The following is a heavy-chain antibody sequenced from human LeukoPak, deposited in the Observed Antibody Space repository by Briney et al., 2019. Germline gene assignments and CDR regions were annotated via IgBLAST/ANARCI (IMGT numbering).Heavy chain of an antibody. J-gene: IGHJ3*02. V-gene: IGHV4-59*08. D-gene: IGHD3-22*01. CDR3: ARFISYDSSGYIIWYALDI. Sequence: PSETLSLTCTVSGGSISSYYWSWIRQPPGKGLEWIGYIYYSGSTNYNPSLKSRVTISVDTSKNQFSLKLSSVTAADTAVYYCARFISYDSSGYIIWYALDIWGQGTMVTVSS. CDR2: IYYSGST. CDR1: GGSISSYY.